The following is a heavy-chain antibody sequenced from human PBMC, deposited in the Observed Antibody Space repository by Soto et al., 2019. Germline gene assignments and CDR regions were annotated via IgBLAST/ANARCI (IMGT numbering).Heavy chain of an antibody. D-gene: IGHD3-22*01. V-gene: IGHV5-51*01. CDR2: IYPGDSDT. CDR3: ARRGYYYDSSGYPIGAFDI. J-gene: IGHJ3*02. Sequence: GESLKISCKGSGCSFTSYWIGWVRQMPGKGLEWMGIIYPGDSDTRYSPSFQGQVTISADKSISTAYLQWSSLKASDTAMYYCARRGYYYDSSGYPIGAFDIWGQGTMVTVSS. CDR1: GCSFTSYW.